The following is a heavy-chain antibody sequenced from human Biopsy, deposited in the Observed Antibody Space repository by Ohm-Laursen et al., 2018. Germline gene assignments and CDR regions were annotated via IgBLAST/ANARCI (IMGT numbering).Heavy chain of an antibody. V-gene: IGHV1-18*01. Sequence: SVKVSCNASGYSPSTFGLNWVRQAPGLGLEWMGWISAYNGQTSYAPNFQGRLIMTTDTSTGTAYMELRSLRSDDTAMYYCARNSRDKFDLWGQGTLVTVSS. J-gene: IGHJ5*02. CDR2: ISAYNGQT. CDR3: ARNSRDKFDL. CDR1: GYSPSTFG.